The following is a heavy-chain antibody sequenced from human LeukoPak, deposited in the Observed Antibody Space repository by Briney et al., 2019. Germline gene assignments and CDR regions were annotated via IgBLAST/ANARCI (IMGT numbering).Heavy chain of an antibody. J-gene: IGHJ4*02. D-gene: IGHD1-1*01. V-gene: IGHV4-59*08. CDR3: ARWNEGLDY. Sequence: SETLTLTCTVARGLINYFYWSWLRQPPGKGLEFIAHIYYTGATDYNRSLQSRVSISVDTAKNQLSLRLNSVTAADTAVYYCARWNEGLDYWGQGALVTVSS. CDR1: RGLINYFY. CDR2: IYYTGAT.